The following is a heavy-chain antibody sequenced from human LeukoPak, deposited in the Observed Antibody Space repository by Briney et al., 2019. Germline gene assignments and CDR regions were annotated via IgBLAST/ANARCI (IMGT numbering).Heavy chain of an antibody. CDR3: ARARERYYYDTSGYRPPFDP. Sequence: ASVKVSCKASGYIFTGYYMHWVRQAPGQGLEWMGWIIPNNGDTKYAQKFQGRVTMTRDTSISKAYMELSRLRSDDTALYYCARARERYYYDTSGYRPPFDPWGQGTLVTVSS. CDR2: IIPNNGDT. CDR1: GYIFTGYY. D-gene: IGHD3-22*01. J-gene: IGHJ5*02. V-gene: IGHV1-2*02.